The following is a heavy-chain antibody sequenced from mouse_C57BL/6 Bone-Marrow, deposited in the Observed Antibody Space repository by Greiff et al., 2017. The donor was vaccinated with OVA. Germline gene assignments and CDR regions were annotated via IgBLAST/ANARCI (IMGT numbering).Heavy chain of an antibody. D-gene: IGHD1-1*01. J-gene: IGHJ3*01. CDR2: IYPRSGNT. CDR1: GYTFTSYG. V-gene: IGHV1-81*01. CDR3: ASRRYYGSSYPGFAY. Sequence: QVTLKKSGAELARPGASVKLSCKASGYTFTSYGISWVKQRTGQGLEWIGEIYPRSGNTYYNEKFKGKATLTADKSSSTAYMELRSLTSEDSAVYFCASRRYYGSSYPGFAYWGQGTLVTVSA.